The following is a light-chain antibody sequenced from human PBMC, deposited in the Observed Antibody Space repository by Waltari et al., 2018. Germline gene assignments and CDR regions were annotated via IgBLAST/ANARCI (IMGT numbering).Light chain of an antibody. V-gene: IGKV1-39*01. Sequence: DIQMTQSQSSLSASVGDRVTITCRASQSISGSLHWYQQKLGKAPKLLIYAASSLQRGVPSRFSGSASGTYFTLTISSLQPEDFATYYCLQTYTTPLTFGGGTNVEIK. J-gene: IGKJ4*01. CDR2: AAS. CDR3: LQTYTTPLT. CDR1: QSISGS.